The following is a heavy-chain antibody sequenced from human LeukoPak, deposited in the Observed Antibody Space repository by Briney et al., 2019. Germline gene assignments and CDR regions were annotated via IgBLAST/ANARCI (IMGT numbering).Heavy chain of an antibody. D-gene: IGHD6-19*01. J-gene: IGHJ4*02. V-gene: IGHV4-59*01. CDR1: GGSISSYY. CDR2: IYYSGST. CDR3: ARAVQWLVGDFDY. Sequence: SETLSLTCTVSGGSISSYYWSWIRQPPGKGLEWIGYIYYSGSTNYNPSLKSRVTISVDTSKNQFSLKLSSVTAADTAVYYCARAVQWLVGDFDYWGQGTLVTVSS.